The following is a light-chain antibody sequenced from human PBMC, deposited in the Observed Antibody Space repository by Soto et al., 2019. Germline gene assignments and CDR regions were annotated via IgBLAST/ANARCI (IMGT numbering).Light chain of an antibody. V-gene: IGKV3-11*01. CDR1: QSVSNY. CDR2: DAS. Sequence: EIVLTQSPGTLSLSPGERAALSCRASQSVSNYLAWYQQKPGQAPRLLIYDASNRATGIPARFSGSGSGTDFTLTITSLEPEDFAVYYCQQRNSWPPRYTFGQGTKLENK. CDR3: QQRNSWPPRYT. J-gene: IGKJ2*01.